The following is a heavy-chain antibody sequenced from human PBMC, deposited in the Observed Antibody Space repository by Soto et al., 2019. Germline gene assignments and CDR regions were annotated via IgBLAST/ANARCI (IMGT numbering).Heavy chain of an antibody. J-gene: IGHJ5*02. CDR3: ASELVTVVRGVIIFNWFDP. V-gene: IGHV4-34*01. CDR2: INHSGST. Sequence: SETLSLTCAVYGGSFSGYYWSWIRQPPGKGLEWIGEINHSGSTNYNPSIKGRVTMSVDTSKNHFSLKLSSVTVADTAVYYCASELVTVVRGVIIFNWFDPWVQGTLVTVSS. CDR1: GGSFSGYY. D-gene: IGHD3-10*01.